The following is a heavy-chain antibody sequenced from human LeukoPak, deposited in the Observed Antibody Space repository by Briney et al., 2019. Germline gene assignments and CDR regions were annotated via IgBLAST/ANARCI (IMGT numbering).Heavy chain of an antibody. Sequence: ASVKVSCKASGYSFTSHYMHWVRQAPGQGLEWMGLINPSGSSTLYAQKFQGRVTMTRDMSTTTDYMELSSLRSEDTAVYYCARDISNYGWFDPWGQGTLVTVSS. V-gene: IGHV1-46*01. CDR3: ARDISNYGWFDP. CDR1: GYSFTSHY. CDR2: INPSGSST. D-gene: IGHD4-11*01. J-gene: IGHJ5*02.